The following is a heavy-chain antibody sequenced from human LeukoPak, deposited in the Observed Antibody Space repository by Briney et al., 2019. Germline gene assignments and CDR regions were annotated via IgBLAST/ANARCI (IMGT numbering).Heavy chain of an antibody. Sequence: SETLSLTCTVSGGSISSYYWSWIRQPPGKGLEWIGYIYYSGSTNYNPSLKSRVTISVDTSKNQFSLKLSSVTAADTAVYYCARHYPNYYDSGSDAFDIWGQGTVVTVSS. V-gene: IGHV4-59*08. CDR2: IYYSGST. D-gene: IGHD3-22*01. J-gene: IGHJ3*02. CDR3: ARHYPNYYDSGSDAFDI. CDR1: GGSISSYY.